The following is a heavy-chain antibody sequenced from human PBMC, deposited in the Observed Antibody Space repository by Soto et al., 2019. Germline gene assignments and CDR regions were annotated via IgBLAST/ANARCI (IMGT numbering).Heavy chain of an antibody. CDR2: ITDTGGSA. J-gene: IGHJ4*02. Sequence: GGSLRLSCAASGFTVSSNYMSWVRQAPGKGLEWVSSITDTGGSAFYADSVKGRFTISRDNSKNTLFLQMNSLRAEDTAIYYCAKDHRLGAKSLSYWGQGTLVTVSS. D-gene: IGHD1-26*01. CDR1: GFTVSSNY. CDR3: AKDHRLGAKSLSY. V-gene: IGHV3-23*01.